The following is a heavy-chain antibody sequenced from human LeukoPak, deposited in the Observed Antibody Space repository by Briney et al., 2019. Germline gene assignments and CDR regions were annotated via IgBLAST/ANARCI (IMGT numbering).Heavy chain of an antibody. Sequence: PSETLSLTCTVSGGSISSYYWSWIRQPPGKGLEWMGYIYYSRSTNYNPSLKSRVTISVDTSKNQFSLKLSSVTAADTAVYYCARVPTPPRYCSSTSCYDRDNWFDPWGQGTLVTVSS. D-gene: IGHD2-2*01. CDR2: IYYSRST. J-gene: IGHJ5*02. CDR1: GGSISSYY. V-gene: IGHV4-59*01. CDR3: ARVPTPPRYCSSTSCYDRDNWFDP.